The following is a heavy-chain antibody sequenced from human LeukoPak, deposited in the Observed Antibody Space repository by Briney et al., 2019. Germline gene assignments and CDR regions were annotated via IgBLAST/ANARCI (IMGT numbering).Heavy chain of an antibody. CDR2: VSSDGGTK. CDR3: AKEYDSGGYGANFDY. J-gene: IGHJ4*02. V-gene: IGHV3-30*18. CDR1: NFTYSNYG. Sequence: TGGSLRLSCTASNFTYSNYGMQWVRQAPGKGLELVAVVSSDGGTKYYADSVKGRFTISRDNSRNTMYLQMDSLRAEDTAVYYCAKEYDSGGYGANFDYWGQGTLVTVSS. D-gene: IGHD3-10*01.